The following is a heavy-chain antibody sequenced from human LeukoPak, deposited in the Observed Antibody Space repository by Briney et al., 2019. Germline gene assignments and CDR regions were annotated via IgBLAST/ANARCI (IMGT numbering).Heavy chain of an antibody. CDR1: GFTFSSYG. Sequence: PGRSLRLSCAASGFTFSSYGMPWVRQAPGKGLEWVAVISYDGSNKYYADSVKGRFTISRDSSKNTLYLQMNSLRAEDTAVYYCVTSLVVVVAATNDYWGQGTLVTVSS. CDR2: ISYDGSNK. V-gene: IGHV3-30*03. CDR3: VTSLVVVVAATNDY. J-gene: IGHJ4*02. D-gene: IGHD2-15*01.